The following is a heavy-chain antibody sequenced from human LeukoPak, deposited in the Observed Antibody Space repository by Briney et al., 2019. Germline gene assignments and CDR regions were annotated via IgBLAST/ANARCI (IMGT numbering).Heavy chain of an antibody. CDR2: MNPNSGNT. J-gene: IGHJ5*02. CDR1: GYTFTSYD. V-gene: IGHV1-8*01. D-gene: IGHD3-9*01. CDR3: ARGITYYDILTGDNWFDP. Sequence: ASVEVSCKASGYTFTSYDINWVRQAPGQGLEWMGWMNPNSGNTGYAQKFQGRVTMTRNTSISTAYMELSSLRSEDTAVYYCARGITYYDILTGDNWFDPWGQGTLVTVSS.